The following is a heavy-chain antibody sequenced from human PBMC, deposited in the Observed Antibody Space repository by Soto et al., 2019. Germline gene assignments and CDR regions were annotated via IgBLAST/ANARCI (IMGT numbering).Heavy chain of an antibody. CDR1: GGSISSGGYY. V-gene: IGHV4-31*03. CDR2: IYYSGST. CDR3: ARGSYYDSSGYYGP. D-gene: IGHD3-22*01. Sequence: QVQLQESGPGLVKPSQTLSLTCTVSGGSISSGGYYWSWIRQHPGKGLEWIGYIYYSGSTYYNPSLKSRVTISVDPSKNQVSLKLSSVTAADTAVYYCARGSYYDSSGYYGPWGQGTLVTVSS. J-gene: IGHJ5*02.